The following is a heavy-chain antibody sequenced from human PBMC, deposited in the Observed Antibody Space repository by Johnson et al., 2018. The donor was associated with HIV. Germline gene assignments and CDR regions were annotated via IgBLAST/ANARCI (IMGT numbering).Heavy chain of an antibody. CDR1: GLSFDDYA. CDR3: AKDFYHYDSSGYSAFDM. V-gene: IGHV3-9*01. Sequence: VQLVESGGGLVQPGKSLRLSCAGSGLSFDDYAMHWVRHAPGKGLEWVSGISWHSANLGYADSVKGRFTISRDDSKNTLYLQMNSLTAEDTAVYYCAKDFYHYDSSGYSAFDMWGQGTMVTVSS. J-gene: IGHJ3*02. CDR2: ISWHSANL. D-gene: IGHD3-22*01.